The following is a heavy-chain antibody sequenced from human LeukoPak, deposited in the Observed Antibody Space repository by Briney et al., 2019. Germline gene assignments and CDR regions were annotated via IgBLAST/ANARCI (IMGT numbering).Heavy chain of an antibody. CDR3: ARVSYSGYDMALSAFDI. Sequence: PGGSLRLSCAASGFTFSSYSMNWVRQAPGKGLEWVSSISSSSSYIYYADSVKGRFTISRDNAKNSLYLQMNSLRAEDTAVYYCARVSYSGYDMALSAFDIWGQGTMVTVSS. CDR2: ISSSSSYI. CDR1: GFTFSSYS. J-gene: IGHJ3*02. V-gene: IGHV3-21*06. D-gene: IGHD5-12*01.